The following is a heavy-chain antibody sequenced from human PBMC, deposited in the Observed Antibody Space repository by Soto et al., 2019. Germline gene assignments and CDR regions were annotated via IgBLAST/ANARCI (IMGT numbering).Heavy chain of an antibody. J-gene: IGHJ6*04. D-gene: IGHD5-18*01. CDR1: GGTFSSYA. CDR2: IIPIFGTA. CDR3: TRALGSSYGYKRYYYCGMDV. V-gene: IGHV1-69*01. Sequence: QVQLVQSGAEVKKPGSSVKVSCKASGGTFSSYAISWVRQAPGHGLEWMGGIIPIFGTANYVQKFQGRVTIPAGESTSTAYMELSSLRSEDTAVYYCTRALGSSYGYKRYYYCGMDVGVEGTTVTVSS.